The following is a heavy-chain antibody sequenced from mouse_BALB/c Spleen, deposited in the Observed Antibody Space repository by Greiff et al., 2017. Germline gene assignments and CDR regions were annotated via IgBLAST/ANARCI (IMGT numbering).Heavy chain of an antibody. D-gene: IGHD2-4*01. V-gene: IGHV1S137*01. J-gene: IGHJ3*01. CDR1: GYTFTDYA. CDR3: VRDDFLAY. CDR2: ISTYYGDA. Sequence: VQLQQSGAELVRPGVSVKISCKGSGYTFTDYAMHWVKQSHAKSLEWIGVISTYYGDASYNQKFKGKATMTVDKSSSTAYMELARLTSEDSAIYYCVRDDFLAYWGQGTLVTVSA.